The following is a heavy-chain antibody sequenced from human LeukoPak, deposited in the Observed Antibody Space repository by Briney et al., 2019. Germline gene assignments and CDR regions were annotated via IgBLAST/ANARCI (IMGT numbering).Heavy chain of an antibody. V-gene: IGHV1-2*02. CDR2: IYPNSGGT. D-gene: IGHD3-3*01. J-gene: IGHJ5*02. CDR3: AGDLYDFWSGHPPGRFDP. Sequence: VASVKVSCKASGYTFTDYYMYWVRQAPGQGLEWMGRIYPNSGGTNYAQKFQGRVTMTRDTSISTAFMELSRLRSDDTAIYYCAGDLYDFWSGHPPGRFDPWGQGTLVTVSS. CDR1: GYTFTDYY.